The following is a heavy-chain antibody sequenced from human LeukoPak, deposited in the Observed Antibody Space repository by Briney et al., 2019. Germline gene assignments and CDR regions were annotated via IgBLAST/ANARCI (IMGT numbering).Heavy chain of an antibody. J-gene: IGHJ4*02. Sequence: SETLSLTCGVSGGSFSGYYFSWVRQSPEKGLEWIGEINHSGSTNYNPSLKSRVTISVDTAKKQISLKLNSVTAADTAVYYCARNSVPSFYSDTSGYFYCWGQGTLVTVSS. CDR1: GGSFSGYY. D-gene: IGHD3-22*01. CDR3: ARNSVPSFYSDTSGYFYC. CDR2: INHSGST. V-gene: IGHV4-34*01.